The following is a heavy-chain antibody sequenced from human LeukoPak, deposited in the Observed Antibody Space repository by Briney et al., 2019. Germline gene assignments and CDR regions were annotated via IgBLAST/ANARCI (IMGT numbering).Heavy chain of an antibody. CDR3: ARGPGYSGYDSLYYFDY. Sequence: ASVKVSCKASGYTFTSYAMNWVRQAPGQGLEWMGGIIPIFGTANYAQKFQGRVTITADESTSTAYMELSSLRSEGTAVYYCARGPGYSGYDSLYYFDYWGQGTLVTVSS. CDR1: GYTFTSYA. CDR2: IIPIFGTA. V-gene: IGHV1-69*13. J-gene: IGHJ4*02. D-gene: IGHD5-12*01.